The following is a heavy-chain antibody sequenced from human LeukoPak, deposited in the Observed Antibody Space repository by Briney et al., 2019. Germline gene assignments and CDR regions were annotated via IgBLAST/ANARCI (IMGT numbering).Heavy chain of an antibody. V-gene: IGHV4-59*01. CDR3: ARSVYDWNPRYYMDV. CDR2: IYHNGGS. CDR1: GGSIHSYY. Sequence: SETLSLTCSVSGGSIHSYYWTWIRQPPGKGLEWIGYIYHNGGSSYNPSLKSRVTLSIDTSKKNFSLKLTSVTAADTAVYYCARSVYDWNPRYYMDVWGEGTTLTVSS. J-gene: IGHJ6*03. D-gene: IGHD1-20*01.